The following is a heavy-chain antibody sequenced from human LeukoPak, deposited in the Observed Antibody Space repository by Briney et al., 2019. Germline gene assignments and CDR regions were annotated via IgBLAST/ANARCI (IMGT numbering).Heavy chain of an antibody. CDR2: IKQDGSET. CDR1: GFTFNNYW. Sequence: GGFLRLSCAASGFTFNNYWMNWVRQAPGKGLEWVANIKQDGSETYYVDSVKGRFTISRDNAKNSVYLQMNSLRAEDTAVYYCARSYHDNSGSFGFWGQGTLVTVSP. D-gene: IGHD3-22*01. CDR3: ARSYHDNSGSFGF. V-gene: IGHV3-7*01. J-gene: IGHJ4*02.